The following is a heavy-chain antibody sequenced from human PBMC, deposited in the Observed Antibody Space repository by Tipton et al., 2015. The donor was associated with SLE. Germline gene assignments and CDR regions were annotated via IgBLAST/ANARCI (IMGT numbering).Heavy chain of an antibody. J-gene: IGHJ6*03. CDR1: GGSISTSSYY. Sequence: TLSLTCSVSGGSISTSSYYWGWIRQPPGKGLEWIGSSYYSGSTYYNPYLKSRVTLSVDTSKNQFSLKLTSVTAADTAVYYCARHYRPEYQPSPYMDVRGKGTTVTVSS. D-gene: IGHD2-2*01. CDR3: ARHYRPEYQPSPYMDV. V-gene: IGHV4-39*01. CDR2: SYYSGST.